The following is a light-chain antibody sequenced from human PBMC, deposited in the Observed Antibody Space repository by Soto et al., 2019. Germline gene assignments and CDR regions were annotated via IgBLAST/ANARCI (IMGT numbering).Light chain of an antibody. CDR2: LNSDGSH. CDR1: SGHSSYA. CDR3: QTWGSGIHVV. Sequence: QSVLTQSPSASASLGASVKLTCTLSSGHSSYAIAWHQQQPEKGPRYLMRLNSDGSHSKGDGIPDRFSGSSSGAERYLTISGLQSEDEADDYCQTWGSGIHVVFGGGTKLTVL. J-gene: IGLJ2*01. V-gene: IGLV4-69*01.